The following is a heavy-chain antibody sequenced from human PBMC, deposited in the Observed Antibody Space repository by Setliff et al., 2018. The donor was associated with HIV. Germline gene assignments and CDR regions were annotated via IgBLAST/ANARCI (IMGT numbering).Heavy chain of an antibody. D-gene: IGHD1-7*01. Sequence: SETLSLTCAVSGYSIRSGYYWGWIRQSPGKGLEWIGEIYHSGSTNYNPSLKSRVTISVDKSKNQFSLKLNSVTAADTAVYYCARVRLELRQYWFDSWGQGSPVTVSS. CDR2: IYHSGST. J-gene: IGHJ5*01. CDR3: ARVRLELRQYWFDS. V-gene: IGHV4-38-2*01. CDR1: GYSIRSGYY.